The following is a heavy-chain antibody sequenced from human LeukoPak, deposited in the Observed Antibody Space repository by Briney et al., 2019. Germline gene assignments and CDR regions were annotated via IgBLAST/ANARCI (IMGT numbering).Heavy chain of an antibody. CDR3: AREDDSSGYPYDY. V-gene: IGHV3-21*01. CDR2: ISSSSSYI. Sequence: GGSLRLSCAASGFTFSSYSMNWVRQAPGKGLEWVSSISSSSSYIYYADSVKGRFTISRDNAKNSLHLQMNSLRAEDTAVYYCAREDDSSGYPYDYWGQGTLVTVSS. J-gene: IGHJ4*02. D-gene: IGHD3-22*01. CDR1: GFTFSSYS.